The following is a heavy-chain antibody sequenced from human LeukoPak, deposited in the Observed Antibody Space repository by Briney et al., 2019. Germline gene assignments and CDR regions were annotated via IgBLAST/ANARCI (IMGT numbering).Heavy chain of an antibody. CDR2: TYYRSKLYN. CDR3: AREGTTIRGPNDAFDI. D-gene: IGHD3-10*01. Sequence: SQTLSLTCAISGDSVSSNSAAWNWIRQSPSRGLEGLGRTYYRSKLYNDYAVALKSRITINPDTSKNQYSLQLDSVTPEDTAVYYCAREGTTIRGPNDAFDIWGQGTMVTVSS. CDR1: GDSVSSNSAA. J-gene: IGHJ3*02. V-gene: IGHV6-1*01.